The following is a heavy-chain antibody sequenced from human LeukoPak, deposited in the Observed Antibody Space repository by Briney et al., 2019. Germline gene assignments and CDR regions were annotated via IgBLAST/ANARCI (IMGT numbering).Heavy chain of an antibody. CDR2: KGTYGSDS. CDR1: TSR. Sequence: ASVKVSCKSTSRISWVRQAPGQGLERTRGKGTYGSDSYYAQKFQGRITETTDTSTSTVSMELRNLRSNDTAVYDSARDLWNFYDDSGYNRYFDSWGQGTLVTVSS. J-gene: IGHJ4*02. D-gene: IGHD3-22*01. V-gene: IGHV1-18*01. CDR3: ARDLWNFYDDSGYNRYFDS.